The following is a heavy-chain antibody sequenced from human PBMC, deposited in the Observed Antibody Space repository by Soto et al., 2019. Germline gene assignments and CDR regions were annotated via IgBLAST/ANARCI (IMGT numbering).Heavy chain of an antibody. J-gene: IGHJ4*02. CDR1: GFTLSDHY. CDR2: TTNEVNSYIT. CDR3: AADIGGTGTF. Sequence: EVQLVESGGDLVQPGGSLRLSCAVSGFTLSDHYMDWVRQAPGKGLEWVGRTTNEVNSYITEYAASVKGRFTISRDDSKNSWYLQMNSRKTEDTAIYYCAADIGGTGTFWGKGTLVTVSS. V-gene: IGHV3-72*01. D-gene: IGHD3-10*01.